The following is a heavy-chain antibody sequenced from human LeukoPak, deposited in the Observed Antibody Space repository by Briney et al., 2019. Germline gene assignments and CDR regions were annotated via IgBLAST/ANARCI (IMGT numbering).Heavy chain of an antibody. J-gene: IGHJ4*02. CDR1: GFTFRSYW. D-gene: IGHD2/OR15-2a*01. Sequence: GGSLRISCAASGFTFRSYWMSWVRQAPGKGLEWVANIKRDGSEKFQVDSVKGRFTISRDNAKNSLYLQMNSLRAEDTAVYYCAKASSNYFYYFEYWGQGTLVTVSS. V-gene: IGHV3-7*01. CDR3: AKASSNYFYYFEY. CDR2: IKRDGSEK.